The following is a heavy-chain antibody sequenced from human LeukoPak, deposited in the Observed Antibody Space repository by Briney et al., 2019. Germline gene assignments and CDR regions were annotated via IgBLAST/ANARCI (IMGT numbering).Heavy chain of an antibody. CDR1: GYTFTGYY. Sequence: ASVKVSCKASGYTFTGYYMHWVRQAPGQGLEWMGWMNPNSGNTGYAQKFQGRVTITRNTSISTAYMELSSLRSEDTAVYYCARRLNYYDEDDAFDIWGQGTMVTVSS. D-gene: IGHD3-22*01. CDR2: MNPNSGNT. J-gene: IGHJ3*02. CDR3: ARRLNYYDEDDAFDI. V-gene: IGHV1-8*03.